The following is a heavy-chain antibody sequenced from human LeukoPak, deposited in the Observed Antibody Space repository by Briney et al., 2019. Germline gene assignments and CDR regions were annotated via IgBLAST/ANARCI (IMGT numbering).Heavy chain of an antibody. CDR1: GYTFTGYY. CDR3: ATHTTSADFDY. CDR2: INLNSGGT. D-gene: IGHD1-26*01. Sequence: GASVKVSCKASGYTFTGYYMHWVRQAPGQGLEWMGWINLNSGGTNYAQKFQGRVTMTRDTSISTAYMELSRLRSDDTAVYYCATHTTSADFDYWGQGTLVTVSS. J-gene: IGHJ4*02. V-gene: IGHV1-2*02.